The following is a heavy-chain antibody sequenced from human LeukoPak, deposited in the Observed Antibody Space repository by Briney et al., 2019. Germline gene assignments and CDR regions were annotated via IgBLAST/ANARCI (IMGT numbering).Heavy chain of an antibody. J-gene: IGHJ4*02. V-gene: IGHV3-23*01. D-gene: IGHD3-16*01. CDR3: ARGSSLDY. Sequence: PGGSLRLSCAASGFTFSRYAMIWVRQAPGKGLEWVSGISGSGGSTYYADSVKGRFTISRDNAKNSLYLQMNSLRAEDTAVYYCARGSSLDYWGQGTLVTVSS. CDR1: GFTFSRYA. CDR2: ISGSGGST.